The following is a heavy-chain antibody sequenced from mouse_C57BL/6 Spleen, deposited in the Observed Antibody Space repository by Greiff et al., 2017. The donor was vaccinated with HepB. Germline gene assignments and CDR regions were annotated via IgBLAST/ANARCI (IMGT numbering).Heavy chain of an antibody. CDR1: GYTFTEYT. CDR3: ARHEETYGSSYSYYFDY. J-gene: IGHJ2*01. V-gene: IGHV1-62-2*01. CDR2: FYPGSGSI. Sequence: QVHVKQSGAELVKPGASVKLSCKASGYTFTEYTIHWVKQRSGQGLEWIGWFYPGSGSIKYNEKFKDKATLTADKSSSTVYMELSRLTSEDSAVYFCARHEETYGSSYSYYFDYWGQGTTLTVSS. D-gene: IGHD1-1*01.